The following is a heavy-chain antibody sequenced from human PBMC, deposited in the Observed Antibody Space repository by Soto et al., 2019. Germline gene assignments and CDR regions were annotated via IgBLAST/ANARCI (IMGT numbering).Heavy chain of an antibody. V-gene: IGHV3-7*01. Sequence: EVKLVESGGGLVQPGGSLRLSCAVSGFTFRNSWMSWLRQAPEKGLEWVANIKPDGGEKYYVDSVAGRFTISRDNARNALYLQMSSLRAEETGVYYCARDGSGWSIDWGQGTLVTVSS. CDR2: IKPDGGEK. CDR3: ARDGSGWSID. J-gene: IGHJ4*02. D-gene: IGHD6-19*01. CDR1: GFTFRNSW.